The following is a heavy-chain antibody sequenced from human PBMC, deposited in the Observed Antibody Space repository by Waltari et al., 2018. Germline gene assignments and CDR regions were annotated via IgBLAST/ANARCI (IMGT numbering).Heavy chain of an antibody. CDR1: GFTVSSNY. Sequence: EVQLVESGGGLIQPGGSLRLSCAASGFTVSSNYMSWVRQAPGKGLEWVSVIYSGGSTYYADSVKGRFTISRDNSKNTLYLQMNSLRAEDTAVYYCARDRPDDIAASGEYYYGMDVWGQGTTVTVSS. D-gene: IGHD6-25*01. J-gene: IGHJ6*02. CDR3: ARDRPDDIAASGEYYYGMDV. V-gene: IGHV3-53*01. CDR2: IYSGGST.